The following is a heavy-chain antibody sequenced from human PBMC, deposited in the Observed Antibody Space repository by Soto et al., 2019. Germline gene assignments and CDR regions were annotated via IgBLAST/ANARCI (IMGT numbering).Heavy chain of an antibody. J-gene: IGHJ4*02. CDR3: ASEPIYYNDGSGYYPLGY. CDR2: ISASNGNT. V-gene: IGHV1-18*04. CDR1: CYTFTTYG. D-gene: IGHD3-22*01. Sequence: ASVQVSGKASCYTFTTYGFSWVRQATGQGLECVGWISASNGNTHYSQKFQGRVTMTTDTSTSTAYMELRSLTSGDTAVYYCASEPIYYNDGSGYYPLGYWGQGTLVTVSS.